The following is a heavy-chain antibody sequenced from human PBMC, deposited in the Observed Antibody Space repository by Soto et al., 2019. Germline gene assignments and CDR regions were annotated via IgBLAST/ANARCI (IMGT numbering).Heavy chain of an antibody. D-gene: IGHD5-12*01. J-gene: IGHJ6*03. CDR3: ARGAVGGGYDRDYYYYYMDV. V-gene: IGHV4-4*02. Sequence: QVQLQESGPGLVKPSGTLSLTCAVSSGSISSSNWWSWVRQPPGKGLEWIGEIYHSGSTNFNPSLKSRVTVSVDKSKNQFSLKRSSVTAADRAVYYCARGAVGGGYDRDYYYYYMDVWGKGTTVTVSS. CDR2: IYHSGST. CDR1: SGSISSSNW.